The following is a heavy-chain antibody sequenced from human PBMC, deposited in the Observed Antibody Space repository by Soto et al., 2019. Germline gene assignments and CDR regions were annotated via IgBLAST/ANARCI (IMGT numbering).Heavy chain of an antibody. CDR2: ISYDGSNK. CDR1: GFTFSSYG. J-gene: IGHJ4*02. Sequence: QVHLVESGGGVVQPGRSLRLSCAASGFTFSSYGMHWVRQAPGKGLEWVAVISYDGSNKYYADSVKGRFTISRDNSKNTLYLQMNSLRSEDTAVYYCAKGSTAMTYFDYWGQGTLVTVSS. CDR3: AKGSTAMTYFDY. V-gene: IGHV3-30*18. D-gene: IGHD5-18*01.